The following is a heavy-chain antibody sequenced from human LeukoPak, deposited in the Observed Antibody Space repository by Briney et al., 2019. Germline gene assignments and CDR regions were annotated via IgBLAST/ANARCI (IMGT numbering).Heavy chain of an antibody. CDR3: ARTYHFGSGSYFLFDF. V-gene: IGHV4-59*11. D-gene: IGHD3-10*01. Sequence: SETLSLTCTVSGGSISGHYWSWIRQPPGTGLEWIGYIYYSGSTGYNPSLKSRVTISVDTSKNQFSLKLSSVTAADTAVYYCARTYHFGSGSYFLFDFWGQGTLVTVSS. CDR2: IYYSGST. CDR1: GGSISGHY. J-gene: IGHJ4*02.